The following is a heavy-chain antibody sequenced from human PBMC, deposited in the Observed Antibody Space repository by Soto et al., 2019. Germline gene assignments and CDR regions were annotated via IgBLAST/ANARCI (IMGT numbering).Heavy chain of an antibody. J-gene: IGHJ6*02. CDR1: GGSVSIGSHY. V-gene: IGHV4-61*01. Sequence: QVQLQESGPGLVKPSETLSLTCTVSGGSVSIGSHYWSWIRQPPGKGLEWIAYIYHSGSTDYNPSLKSRVTISVDLSKNQFSLRLDSVTAADTAVYYCARIKWRVGEYSNGMDVWGQGTTVTVSS. D-gene: IGHD3-10*01. CDR2: IYHSGST. CDR3: ARIKWRVGEYSNGMDV.